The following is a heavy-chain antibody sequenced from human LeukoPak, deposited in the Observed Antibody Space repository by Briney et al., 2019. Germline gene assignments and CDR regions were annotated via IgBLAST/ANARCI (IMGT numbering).Heavy chain of an antibody. V-gene: IGHV4-34*01. CDR3: ARFRYGSGSYYIDY. J-gene: IGHJ4*02. CDR2: INHSGST. CDR1: GGSFSGYY. Sequence: SETLSLTCAVYGGSFSGYYWSWIRQPPGKGLEWIGEINHSGSTNYNPSLKSRVTISVDTSENQFSLKLSSVTAADTAVYYCARFRYGSGSYYIDYWGQGTLVTVSS. D-gene: IGHD3-10*01.